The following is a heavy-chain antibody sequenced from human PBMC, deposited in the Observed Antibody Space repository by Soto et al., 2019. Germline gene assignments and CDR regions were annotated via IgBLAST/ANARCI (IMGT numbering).Heavy chain of an antibody. CDR1: GGSISSSSYY. CDR2: IYNSGST. D-gene: IGHD2-15*01. Sequence: QLQLQESGPGLVKPSETLSLTCTVSGGSISSSSYYWGWIRQPPGKGLEWIGSIYNSGSTYYNPSRKSRVTISVDASKNQFSLKLSSVTAADTAVYYCARHTPAISISDHWGQGTLVTVSS. J-gene: IGHJ4*02. CDR3: ARHTPAISISDH. V-gene: IGHV4-39*01.